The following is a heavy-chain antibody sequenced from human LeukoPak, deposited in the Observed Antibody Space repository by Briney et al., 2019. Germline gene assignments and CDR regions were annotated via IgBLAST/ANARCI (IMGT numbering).Heavy chain of an antibody. V-gene: IGHV1-18*01. CDR2: ISAYNGNT. Sequence: GASVKVSCKASGYTFTSYGISWVRQAPGQGLEWMEWISAYNGNTNYAQKLQGRVTMTTDTSTSTAYMELRSLRSDDTAVYYCARESTPYCSSTSCYLYNWFDPWGQGTLVTVSS. CDR1: GYTFTSYG. CDR3: ARESTPYCSSTSCYLYNWFDP. D-gene: IGHD2-2*01. J-gene: IGHJ5*02.